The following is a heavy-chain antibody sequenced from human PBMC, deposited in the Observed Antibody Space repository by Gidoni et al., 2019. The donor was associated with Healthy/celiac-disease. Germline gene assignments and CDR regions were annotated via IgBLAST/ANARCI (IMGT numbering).Heavy chain of an antibody. J-gene: IGHJ4*02. D-gene: IGHD4-17*01. CDR1: GFTFSRYA. CDR3: AKEGPTTVTSNPPFGY. Sequence: EVQMLESGGGLVQPGGSLRLSCADSGFTFSRYAMCWVRQAPGKGREWVSAISGSGGSTYYADSVKGRFTISRDNSKNTLYLQMNSLRAEDTAVYYCAKEGPTTVTSNPPFGYWGQGTLVTVSS. CDR2: ISGSGGST. V-gene: IGHV3-23*01.